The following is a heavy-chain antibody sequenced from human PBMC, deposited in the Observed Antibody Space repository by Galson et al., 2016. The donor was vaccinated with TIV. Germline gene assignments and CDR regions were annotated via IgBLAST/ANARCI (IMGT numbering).Heavy chain of an antibody. V-gene: IGHV3-23*01. CDR1: GFAFSSYA. Sequence: SLRLSCAGSGFAFSSYAMTWLRQAPGKGLERVSFISASGDLIHYPDSVKGRFTVSRDNSKSSLFMQMDSLRVEDTATYYCVKMIGTTAYDYWCQGTLVSVSS. CDR3: VKMIGTTAYDY. J-gene: IGHJ4*02. D-gene: IGHD1/OR15-1a*01. CDR2: ISASGDLI.